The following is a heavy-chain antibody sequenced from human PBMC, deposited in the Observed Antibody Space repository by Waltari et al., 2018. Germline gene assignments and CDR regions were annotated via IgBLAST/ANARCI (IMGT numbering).Heavy chain of an antibody. CDR3: AKDRVGGFGEFDY. Sequence: QVQLVESGGGVVQPGGSLRLSCAASGFSFITYGMHWVRQAPGKGLEWVAFIRNDGTNINYTDSVKGRFTISRDTSKNTLSLQMNSLRAEDTAVYYCAKDRVGGFGEFDYWGQGTLVAVSS. D-gene: IGHD3-10*01. CDR2: IRNDGTNI. CDR1: GFSFITYG. V-gene: IGHV3-30*02. J-gene: IGHJ4*02.